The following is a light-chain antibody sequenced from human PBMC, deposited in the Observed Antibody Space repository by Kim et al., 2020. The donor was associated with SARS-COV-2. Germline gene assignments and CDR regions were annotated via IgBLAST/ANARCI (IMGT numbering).Light chain of an antibody. CDR3: QQYNDWPPLT. V-gene: IGKV3-15*01. Sequence: SPGRRPTLSCRASQSVSSNLAWYQQKPGQAPRLLVYVASTRATGVPARFSGSESGTEFTLTISSLQSEDFAVYYCQQYNDWPPLTFGGGTKVDIK. J-gene: IGKJ4*01. CDR2: VAS. CDR1: QSVSSN.